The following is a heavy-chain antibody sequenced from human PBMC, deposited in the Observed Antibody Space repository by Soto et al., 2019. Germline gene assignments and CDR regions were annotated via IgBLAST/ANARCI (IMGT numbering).Heavy chain of an antibody. CDR1: GGTFSSYT. V-gene: IGHV1-69*02. CDR2: IIPILGIA. CDR3: ARRKSYGSGLDAFDI. D-gene: IGHD3-10*01. Sequence: SVKVSCKASGGTFSSYTISWVRQAPGQGLEWMGRIIPILGIANYAQKFQGRVTITADKSTSTAYMELSSLRSEDTAAYYCARRKSYGSGLDAFDIWGQGAMVTVSS. J-gene: IGHJ3*02.